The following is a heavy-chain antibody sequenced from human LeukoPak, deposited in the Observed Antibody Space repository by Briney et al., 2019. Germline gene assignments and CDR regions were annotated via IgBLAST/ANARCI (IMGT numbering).Heavy chain of an antibody. CDR1: VYTLTELS. CDR2: FDPEDGET. Sequence: ASVTVSFTFSVYTLTELSIHWVRQAPGKGLEWMGGFDPEDGETIYAQRFQGRVTMTEDTSTDTAYMELSSLRSEDAAVYYCATVSCYYDSSGYHGYFQHWGQGTLVTVSS. D-gene: IGHD3-22*01. J-gene: IGHJ1*01. V-gene: IGHV1-24*01. CDR3: ATVSCYYDSSGYHGYFQH.